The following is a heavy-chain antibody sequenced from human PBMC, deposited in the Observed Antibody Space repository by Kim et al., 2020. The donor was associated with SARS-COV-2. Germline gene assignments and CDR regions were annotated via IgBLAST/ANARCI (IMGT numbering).Heavy chain of an antibody. CDR3: AKDAHMTTVTSPLD. CDR1: GFTFSSYG. V-gene: IGHV3-30*18. CDR2: ISYDGSNK. Sequence: GGSLRLSCAASGFTFSSYGMHWVRQAPGKGLEWVAVISYDGSNKYYADSVKGRFTISRDNSKNTLSLQMNSLRAEDTAVYYCAKDAHMTTVTSPLDWGQGTLVTVSS. J-gene: IGHJ4*02. D-gene: IGHD4-17*01.